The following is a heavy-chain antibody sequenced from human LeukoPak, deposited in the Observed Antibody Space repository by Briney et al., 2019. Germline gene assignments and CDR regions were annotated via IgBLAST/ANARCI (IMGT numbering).Heavy chain of an antibody. CDR1: GYTFTSYD. Sequence: ASVKVSRKASGYTFTSYDIHWVRQATGQGLEWMGWMNPNSGNTGYAQKFQGRVTMTRNTSISTAYMELSSLRSEDTAVYYCARAHSSGWYSAFDYWGQGTLVTVSS. CDR3: ARAHSSGWYSAFDY. D-gene: IGHD6-19*01. V-gene: IGHV1-8*01. J-gene: IGHJ4*02. CDR2: MNPNSGNT.